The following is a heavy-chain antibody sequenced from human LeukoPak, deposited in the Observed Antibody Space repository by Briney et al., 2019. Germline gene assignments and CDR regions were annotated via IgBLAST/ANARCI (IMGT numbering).Heavy chain of an antibody. J-gene: IGHJ3*02. D-gene: IGHD2-8*01. CDR3: ARGPGVGAFDI. V-gene: IGHV4-34*01. Sequence: KPSETLSLTCAVDGGSFSGYYWNWIRQPPGKGLEWIGEINHSGSTNYNPSLKSRVTISVHTSKNQFSLKLSSVTAADTAVYYCARGPGVGAFDIWGQGTMVTVSS. CDR1: GGSFSGYY. CDR2: INHSGST.